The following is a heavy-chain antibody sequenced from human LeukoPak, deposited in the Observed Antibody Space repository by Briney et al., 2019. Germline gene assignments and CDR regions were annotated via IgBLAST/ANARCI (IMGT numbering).Heavy chain of an antibody. CDR1: GGTFSRYA. V-gene: IGHV1-69*13. J-gene: IGHJ4*02. Sequence: ASVRVSSKASGGTFSRYAISWVRQAPGLWLELMGGIIPIFGTANYAQKFQGRVTITADESTSTAYMELSSLRSEDTAVYYCARRASKGYYFDYWGQGTLVTVSS. CDR2: IIPIFGTA. CDR3: ARRASKGYYFDY. D-gene: IGHD2-2*01.